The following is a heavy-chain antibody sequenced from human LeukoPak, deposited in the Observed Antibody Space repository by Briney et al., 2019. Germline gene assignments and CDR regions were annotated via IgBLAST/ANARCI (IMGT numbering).Heavy chain of an antibody. V-gene: IGHV3-74*01. Sequence: GGSLRLSCAASGFTFNNYLMHWVRQAPGKGLLWVSRINTDGSSTSYADSVKGRFTITRDNAKNMVYLQMNSLRGEDTAVYYCARENFDPWGQGTQVTVSS. J-gene: IGHJ5*02. CDR1: GFTFNNYL. CDR2: INTDGSST. CDR3: ARENFDP.